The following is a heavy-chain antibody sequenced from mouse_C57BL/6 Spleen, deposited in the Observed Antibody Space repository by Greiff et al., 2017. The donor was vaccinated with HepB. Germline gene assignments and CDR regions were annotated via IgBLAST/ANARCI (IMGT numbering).Heavy chain of an antibody. V-gene: IGHV1-53*01. D-gene: IGHD4-1*01. CDR1: GYTFTSYW. CDR3: ARWETGTGAMDY. J-gene: IGHJ4*01. Sequence: VQLQQPGTELVKPGASVKLSCKASGYTFTSYWMHWVKQRPGQGLEWIGNINPSNGGTNYNEKFKSKATLTVDNSSSTAYMQLSSLTSEDSAVYYCARWETGTGAMDYWGQGTSVTVSS. CDR2: INPSNGGT.